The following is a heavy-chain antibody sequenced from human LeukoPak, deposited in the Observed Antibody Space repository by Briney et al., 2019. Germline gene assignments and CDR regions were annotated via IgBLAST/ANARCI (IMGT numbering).Heavy chain of an antibody. CDR2: INHSGST. D-gene: IGHD3-10*01. CDR3: AGDVLLWFGEPQGTYDY. J-gene: IGHJ4*02. Sequence: SQTLSLTCTVSGGSISSGGYYWRWIRQPPGKGLEWIGEINHSGSTNYNPSLKSRVTISVDTSKNQFSLKLSSVTAADTAVYYCAGDVLLWFGEPQGTYDYWGQGTLVTVSS. CDR1: GGSISSGGYY. V-gene: IGHV4-39*07.